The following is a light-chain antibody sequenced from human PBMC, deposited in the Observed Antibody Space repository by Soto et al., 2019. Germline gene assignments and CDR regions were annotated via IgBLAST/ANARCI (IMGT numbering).Light chain of an antibody. CDR2: GNT. CDR1: SSNIGSTYD. CDR3: QCCEDRLSGHYV. J-gene: IGLJ1*01. Sequence: QSVLTQPPSVSGSPGQRVTISCTGSSSNIGSTYDVQWYQQLPGTAPKLLIHGNTNRPSGVPDRFSGSKSGTSASLAITGLQAEDEADYDYQCCEDRLSGHYVFGTGTKLTVL. V-gene: IGLV1-40*01.